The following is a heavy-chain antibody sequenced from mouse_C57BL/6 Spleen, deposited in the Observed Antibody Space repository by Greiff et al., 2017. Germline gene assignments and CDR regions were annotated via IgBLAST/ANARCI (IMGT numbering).Heavy chain of an antibody. V-gene: IGHV14-4*01. CDR3: TKGFTTVVAEAY. Sequence: EVKLQESGAELVRPGASVKLSCTASGFNIKDDYMHWVKQRPEQGLEWIGWIDPENGDTEYASKFQGKATITADTSSNTAYLQLSSLTSEDTAVYYCTKGFTTVVAEAYWGQGTLVTVSA. CDR1: GFNIKDDY. D-gene: IGHD1-1*01. CDR2: IDPENGDT. J-gene: IGHJ3*01.